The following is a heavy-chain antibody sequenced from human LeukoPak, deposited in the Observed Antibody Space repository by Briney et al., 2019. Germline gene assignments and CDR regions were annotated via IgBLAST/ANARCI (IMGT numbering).Heavy chain of an antibody. Sequence: PGGSLRLSCAASGFTFSSYAMSWVRQAPGKGLEWVSAISGSSGSTCHADSVKGRFTISRDNSKNTLYLQMNSLRAEDTAVYYCAKDGSRETFDYWGQGTLVTVSS. J-gene: IGHJ4*02. CDR1: GFTFSSYA. V-gene: IGHV3-23*01. CDR2: ISGSSGST. D-gene: IGHD5-12*01. CDR3: AKDGSRETFDY.